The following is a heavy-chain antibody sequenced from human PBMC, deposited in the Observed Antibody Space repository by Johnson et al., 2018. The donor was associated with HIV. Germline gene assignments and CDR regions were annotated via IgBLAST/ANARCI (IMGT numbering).Heavy chain of an antibody. D-gene: IGHD6-6*01. CDR1: GFTVSSNY. V-gene: IGHV3-66*01. CDR2: IYSGGST. J-gene: IGHJ3*02. Sequence: VQLVESGGGLVQPGWSLRLSCAASGFTVSSNYMSWVRQAPGKGLEWVSVIYSGGSTYYADSVKGRFTISRDNSKNTLYLQMNSLRAEDTAVYYCARVGDSSSSLGAFDIWGQGTMVTVSS. CDR3: ARVGDSSSSLGAFDI.